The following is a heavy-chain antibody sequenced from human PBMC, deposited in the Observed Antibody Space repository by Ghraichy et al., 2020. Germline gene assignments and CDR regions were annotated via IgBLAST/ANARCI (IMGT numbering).Heavy chain of an antibody. CDR2: IYYSGST. Sequence: SETLSLTCTVSGGSVSSGSYYWSWIRQPPGKGLEWIGYIYYSGSTNYNPSLKSRVTISVDTSKNQFSLKLSSVTAADTAVYYCARDVVVVAANYGMDVWGQGTTVTVSS. CDR1: GGSVSSGSYY. D-gene: IGHD2-15*01. CDR3: ARDVVVVAANYGMDV. J-gene: IGHJ6*02. V-gene: IGHV4-61*01.